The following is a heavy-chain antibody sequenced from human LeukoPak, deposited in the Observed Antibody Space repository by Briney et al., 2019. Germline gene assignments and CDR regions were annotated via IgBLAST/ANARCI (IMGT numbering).Heavy chain of an antibody. Sequence: PSETLSLTCTVSGGSISSYYWSWIRQPPGKGLEWIGYIYYSGSTNYNPSLKSRVTISVDTSKNQFSLKLSSVTAADTAVYYCARGGPAHYYFDYWGQGTLVTVSS. CDR1: GGSISSYY. V-gene: IGHV4-59*12. J-gene: IGHJ4*02. CDR2: IYYSGST. CDR3: ARGGPAHYYFDY. D-gene: IGHD5-12*01.